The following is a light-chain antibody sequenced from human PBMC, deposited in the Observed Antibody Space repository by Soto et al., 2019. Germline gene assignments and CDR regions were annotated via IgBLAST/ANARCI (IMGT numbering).Light chain of an antibody. J-gene: IGKJ2*01. CDR1: QSVPDN. Sequence: EILLTQSPATLAVSPGEGATLSCRASQSVPDNLAWYQQKPGQAPRLLIYRASTRATGVPARFSGSGSGTEFTLTISSLQSEDVSVYFCQHYNFLPHTFGQGTKLEIK. V-gene: IGKV3-15*01. CDR3: QHYNFLPHT. CDR2: RAS.